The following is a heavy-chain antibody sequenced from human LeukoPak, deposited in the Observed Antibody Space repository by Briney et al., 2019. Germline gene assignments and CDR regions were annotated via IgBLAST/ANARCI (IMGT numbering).Heavy chain of an antibody. V-gene: IGHV3-7*04. CDR1: KFTFSDYW. CDR3: ARGTYYYEF. J-gene: IGHJ4*02. D-gene: IGHD3-22*01. CDR2: MNQLGNEK. Sequence: GGSLRLSCAASKFTFSDYWMTWVRQAPGKGPEWVAYMNQLGNEKKYLDSVKGRFTISRDNAKNSLYLQMTSLRVDDTAVYYRARGTYYYEFWGQGTLVTVSS.